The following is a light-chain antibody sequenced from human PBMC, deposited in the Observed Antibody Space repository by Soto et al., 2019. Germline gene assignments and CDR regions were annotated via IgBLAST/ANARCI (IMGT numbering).Light chain of an antibody. CDR3: QQIYSNPLDT. J-gene: IGKJ2*01. CDR2: AAS. CDR1: QSISSY. V-gene: IGKV1-39*01. Sequence: DIQMTQSPSSLSASVGDRVTITCRASQSISSYLNWYQQKPGKAPKLLIYAASSLQGGVPSRFSGSGSGTDFTLTISRLQPEDFAAYYCQQIYSNPLDTFGQGTKLEIK.